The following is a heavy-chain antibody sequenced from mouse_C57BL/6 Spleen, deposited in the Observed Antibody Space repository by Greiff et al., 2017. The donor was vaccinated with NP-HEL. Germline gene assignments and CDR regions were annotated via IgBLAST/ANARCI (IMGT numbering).Heavy chain of an antibody. J-gene: IGHJ2*01. Sequence: EVQLQQSGPELVKPGASVKISCKASGYTFTDYYMNWVKQSHGKSLEWIGDINPNNGGTSYNQKFKGKATLTVDKSSSTAYMELRSLTSEDSAVYYCAAGEDYGSSYDFDYWGQGTTLTVSS. CDR2: INPNNGGT. CDR3: AAGEDYGSSYDFDY. D-gene: IGHD1-1*01. V-gene: IGHV1-26*01. CDR1: GYTFTDYY.